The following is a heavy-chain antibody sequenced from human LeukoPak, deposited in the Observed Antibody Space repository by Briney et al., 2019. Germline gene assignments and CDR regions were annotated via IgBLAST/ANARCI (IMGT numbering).Heavy chain of an antibody. V-gene: IGHV3-33*03. CDR3: ATASGTYTATY. Sequence: GGSLRLSCAASGLTFRNYGMQWVRQGPGKGLEWVAVIWFDGSHQYYADSVKGRFTISRDNSRNTLSLQVDSLRAEDTALYYCATASGTYTATYWGQGTLVSVSS. J-gene: IGHJ4*02. CDR2: IWFDGSHQ. D-gene: IGHD1-26*01. CDR1: GLTFRNYG.